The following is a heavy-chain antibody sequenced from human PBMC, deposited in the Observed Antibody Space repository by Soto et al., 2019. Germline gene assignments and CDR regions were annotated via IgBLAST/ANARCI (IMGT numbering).Heavy chain of an antibody. Sequence: ASVKVSCKASGYTLTSHGISWVRQAPGQGLEWMGWISTYNGNTKYAQKFQERVTMTADTSTNTAHMELRSLRSDDTAMYYCARGYYDSSGPFDYWGQGTLVTVSS. CDR3: ARGYYDSSGPFDY. J-gene: IGHJ4*02. D-gene: IGHD3-22*01. V-gene: IGHV1-18*01. CDR2: ISTYNGNT. CDR1: GYTLTSHG.